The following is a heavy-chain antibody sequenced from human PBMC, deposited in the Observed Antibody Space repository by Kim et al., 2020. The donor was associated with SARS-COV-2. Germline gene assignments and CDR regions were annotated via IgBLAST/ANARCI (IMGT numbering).Heavy chain of an antibody. Sequence: STYYNPSLKSRVTISVDTSKNQFSLKLSSVTAADTAAYYCAREGSSGPDYWGQGTLVTVSS. CDR3: AREGSSGPDY. J-gene: IGHJ4*02. D-gene: IGHD3-22*01. V-gene: IGHV4-31*02. CDR2: ST.